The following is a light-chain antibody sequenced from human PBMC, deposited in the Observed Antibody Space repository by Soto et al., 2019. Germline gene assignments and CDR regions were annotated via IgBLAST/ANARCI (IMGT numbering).Light chain of an antibody. J-gene: IGKJ2*01. CDR3: QQYDSYPYT. V-gene: IGKV1-5*03. Sequence: DIQMTQSPSTLSASVGDRVTITCRAIQSISTGLAWYQQKPGKAPKVLIYKASSLETGVPPRFSGSGSGTEFTLTISSLQPGDFATYYCQQYDSYPYTFGQGTKLEIK. CDR1: QSISTG. CDR2: KAS.